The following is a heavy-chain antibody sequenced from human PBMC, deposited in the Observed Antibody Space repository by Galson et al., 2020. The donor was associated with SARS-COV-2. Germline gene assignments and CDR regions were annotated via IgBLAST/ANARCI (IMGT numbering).Heavy chain of an antibody. V-gene: IGHV3-23*01. D-gene: IGHD6-19*01. J-gene: IGHJ6*02. CDR2: ISDSDYT. CDR1: GFMLSNYA. CDR3: ARGSTSPRSGKYSFPAGYFSHGLDG. Sequence: GGSLRLSCAASGFMLSNYAMNRVRQAPGKGLERVTLISDSDYTDYADSVKGRFTISRDTSTNTLYLQMSSLRAEDTAVYYCARGSTSPRSGKYSFPAGYFSHGLDGWGQGTTVTVSS.